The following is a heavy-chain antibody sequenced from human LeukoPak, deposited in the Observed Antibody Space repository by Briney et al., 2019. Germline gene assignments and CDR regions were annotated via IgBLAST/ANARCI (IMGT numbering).Heavy chain of an antibody. D-gene: IGHD6-13*01. CDR1: GFTLSGYW. V-gene: IGHV3-7*03. CDR3: ARAVGQQLVPLGYFQH. J-gene: IGHJ1*01. Sequence: GGSLRLSCVASGFTLSGYWMSWVRQAPGKGLEWVANIKEDGSEKYYVDSVKGRFTISRDNAKNSLYLQMNSLRAEDTALYYCARAVGQQLVPLGYFQHWGQGTLVTVSS. CDR2: IKEDGSEK.